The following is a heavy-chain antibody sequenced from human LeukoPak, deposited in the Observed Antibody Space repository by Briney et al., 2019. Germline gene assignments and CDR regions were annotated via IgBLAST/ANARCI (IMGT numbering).Heavy chain of an antibody. Sequence: GGSLRLSCVASGFTFSSYAMHWVRQAPGKGLEWVAVISYDGSNKYYADSVKGRFTISRDNSKNTLYLQMNSLRAEDTAVYYCARDLDIVVVVAATHSGVDYWGQGTLVTVSS. CDR2: ISYDGSNK. V-gene: IGHV3-30-3*01. CDR3: ARDLDIVVVVAATHSGVDY. D-gene: IGHD2-15*01. J-gene: IGHJ4*02. CDR1: GFTFSSYA.